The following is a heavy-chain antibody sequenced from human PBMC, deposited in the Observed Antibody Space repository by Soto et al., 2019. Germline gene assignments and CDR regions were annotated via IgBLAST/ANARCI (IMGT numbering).Heavy chain of an antibody. Sequence: ASVKVSCKASGYTFYSYGIRWARQAPGQGLEWMGWISAYNGNTNYAQKLQGRVMITADESTSTAYMELSSLRSEDTAVYYCATRTGDAFDIWGQGTMVTVSS. J-gene: IGHJ3*02. V-gene: IGHV1-18*01. CDR3: ATRTGDAFDI. CDR1: GYTFYSYG. CDR2: ISAYNGNT.